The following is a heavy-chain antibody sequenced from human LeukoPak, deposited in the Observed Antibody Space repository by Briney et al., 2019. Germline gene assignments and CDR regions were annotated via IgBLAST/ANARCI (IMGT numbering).Heavy chain of an antibody. J-gene: IGHJ4*02. CDR3: AKSIAAAGDFDY. V-gene: IGHV3-23*01. Sequence: GGSLRLSCAASGFTFSSYAMSWVRQAPGKGLEWVSAISGSGGSTYYAHYVKGRFTISRDNSKNTLYLQMNSLRAEDTAVYYCAKSIAAAGDFDYGGQGTLVTVS. D-gene: IGHD6-13*01. CDR2: ISGSGGST. CDR1: GFTFSSYA.